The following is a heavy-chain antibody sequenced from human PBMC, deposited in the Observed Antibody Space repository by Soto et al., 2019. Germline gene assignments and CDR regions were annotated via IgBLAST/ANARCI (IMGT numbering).Heavy chain of an antibody. CDR3: AGGRGVYRSGWSWFEP. CDR2: IFQAGTT. D-gene: IGHD6-19*01. Sequence: PSETLSLTCGVSGGTIRSPDWWTGVRQPPGKGLKWIGDIFQAGTTPYTPSCGSRASSSLDKPKNQFSRTLTHVTAGDTAVYYCAGGRGVYRSGWSWFEP. V-gene: IGHV4-4*02. J-gene: IGHJ5*02. CDR1: GGTIRSPDW.